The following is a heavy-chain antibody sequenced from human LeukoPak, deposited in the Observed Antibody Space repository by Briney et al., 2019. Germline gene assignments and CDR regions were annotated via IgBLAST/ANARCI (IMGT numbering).Heavy chain of an antibody. D-gene: IGHD2-2*01. CDR1: GGSITTYN. CDR2: IYSSGAT. Sequence: SETLSLICTVSGGSITTYNWIWIRQTPGQALEWIAHIYSSGATKYNPSLKSRATILLDTSKNQLSLKLSSVSAADTAVYYCARRTPGPQLDEYVAYFFDHWGQGTQVTVSS. V-gene: IGHV4-4*09. CDR3: ARRTPGPQLDEYVAYFFDH. J-gene: IGHJ4*02.